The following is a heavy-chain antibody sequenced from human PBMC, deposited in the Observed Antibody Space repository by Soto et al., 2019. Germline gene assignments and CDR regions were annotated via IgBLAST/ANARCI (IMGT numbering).Heavy chain of an antibody. CDR2: IYYSGST. Sequence: SETLSLTCTVSGGSISSYYWSWIRQPPGKGLEWIGYIYYSGSTNYNPSLKSRVTISVDTSKNQFSLKLSSVTAADMAVYYCARRGDSYAFDIWGQGTMVTVSS. D-gene: IGHD2-21*02. J-gene: IGHJ3*02. V-gene: IGHV4-59*01. CDR1: GGSISSYY. CDR3: ARRGDSYAFDI.